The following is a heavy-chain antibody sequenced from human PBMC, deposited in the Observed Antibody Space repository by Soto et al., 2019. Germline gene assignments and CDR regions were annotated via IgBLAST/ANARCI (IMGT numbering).Heavy chain of an antibody. V-gene: IGHV3-30-3*01. CDR3: ASGTAMVML. J-gene: IGHJ4*02. D-gene: IGHD5-18*01. Sequence: GGSLRLSCAAAGFTFSSYAMHWVRQAPGKGLEWVAVISYDGSNKYYADSVKGRFTISRDNSKNTLYLQMNSLRAEDTAVYYCASGTAMVMLWGQGTLVTVSS. CDR2: ISYDGSNK. CDR1: GFTFSSYA.